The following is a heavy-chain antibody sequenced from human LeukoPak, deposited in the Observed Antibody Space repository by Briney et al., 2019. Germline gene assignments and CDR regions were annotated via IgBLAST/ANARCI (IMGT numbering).Heavy chain of an antibody. Sequence: GRSLRLSCAASGFTFSSYAMHWVCQAPGKGLEWVAVISYDGSNKYYADSVKGRFTISRDNPKNTLYLQMNSLRAEDTAVYYCARDHTAYYYDSSGYPPWFDPWGQGTLVTVSS. CDR3: ARDHTAYYYDSSGYPPWFDP. D-gene: IGHD3-22*01. V-gene: IGHV3-30*04. CDR1: GFTFSSYA. CDR2: ISYDGSNK. J-gene: IGHJ5*02.